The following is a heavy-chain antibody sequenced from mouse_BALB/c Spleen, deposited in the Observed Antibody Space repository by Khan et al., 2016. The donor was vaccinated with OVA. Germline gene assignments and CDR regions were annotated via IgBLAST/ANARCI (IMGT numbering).Heavy chain of an antibody. Sequence: IQLVQSGPELMKPGASVKISCKASGYSFTSYYLHWVMQSHGESLQGIGYVDPFSGGTTYNQKFKGKVTLTVDTSSSTAYMHLSNLTSEDSAVSYCTRQGYVAWFTYWGQGTLVTVSA. D-gene: IGHD2-2*01. J-gene: IGHJ3*01. V-gene: IGHV1S135*01. CDR2: VDPFSGGT. CDR1: GYSFTSYY. CDR3: TRQGYVAWFTY.